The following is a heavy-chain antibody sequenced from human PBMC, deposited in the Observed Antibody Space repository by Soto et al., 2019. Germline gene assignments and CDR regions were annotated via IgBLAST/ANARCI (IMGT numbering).Heavy chain of an antibody. V-gene: IGHV3-74*01. J-gene: IGHJ4*02. Sequence: EVQLVESGGGLVQPGGSLRLACAASGFSFSSYWMHWVRQAPGKGPVWVLRINTDGSRTSYADSVKGRFTISRDNAKKTLYLQMSSLRVEDTAVYYCAREDVGYSFGLWDQGTLVTVSS. CDR2: INTDGSRT. D-gene: IGHD5-12*01. CDR1: GFSFSSYW. CDR3: AREDVGYSFGL.